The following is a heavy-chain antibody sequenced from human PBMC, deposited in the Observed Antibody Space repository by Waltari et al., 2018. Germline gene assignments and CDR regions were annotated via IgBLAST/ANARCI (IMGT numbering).Heavy chain of an antibody. CDR1: GGSISSYY. CDR2: IYYSGST. D-gene: IGHD5-18*01. V-gene: IGHV4-59*01. CDR3: ARDRGYSYETDAFDI. Sequence: VQLQESGPGLVKPSETLSLTCTVSGGSISSYYWSWIRQPPGKGLEWIGYIYYSGSTNYNPSLKSRVTISVDTSKNQFSLKLSSVTAADTAVYYCARDRGYSYETDAFDIWGQGTMVTVSS. J-gene: IGHJ3*02.